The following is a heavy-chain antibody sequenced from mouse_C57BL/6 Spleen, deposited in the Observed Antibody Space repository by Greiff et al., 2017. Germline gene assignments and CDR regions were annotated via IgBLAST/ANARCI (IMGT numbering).Heavy chain of an antibody. CDR2: IRNKANGYTT. J-gene: IGHJ2*01. D-gene: IGHD2-1*01. CDR1: GFTFTDYY. Sequence: VQLVASGGGLVQPGGSLSLSCAASGFTFTDYYMSWVRQPPGKALEWLGFIRNKANGYTTEYSASVKGRFTISRDNSQSILYLQMNALRAEDSATYYCARYGGGNLFDYWGQGTTLTVSS. V-gene: IGHV7-3*01. CDR3: ARYGGGNLFDY.